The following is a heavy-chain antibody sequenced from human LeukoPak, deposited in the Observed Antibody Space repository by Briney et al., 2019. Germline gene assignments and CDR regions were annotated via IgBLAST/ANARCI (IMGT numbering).Heavy chain of an antibody. CDR1: GFTFSRYA. CDR3: ARVGYYSSGPFSYFDY. J-gene: IGHJ4*02. D-gene: IGHD3-10*01. Sequence: PGGSLRLSCAASGFTFSRYAMHWVRQAPGKGLEWVAVISYDGSNEYYAESVEGRFTISRDSSENTLYLEMNSLRVEDTAVYYCARVGYYSSGPFSYFDYWGQGTLVTVSS. CDR2: ISYDGSNE. V-gene: IGHV3-30-3*01.